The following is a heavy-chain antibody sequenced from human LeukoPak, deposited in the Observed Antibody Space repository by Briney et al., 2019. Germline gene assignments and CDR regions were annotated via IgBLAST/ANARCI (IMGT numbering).Heavy chain of an antibody. D-gene: IGHD4-23*01. CDR1: GFTFSSYS. V-gene: IGHV3-21*01. Sequence: GGSLRLSCAASGFTFSSYSMNWVRQAPGKGLEWVSSTSSSSSYIYYADSVKGRFTISRDNAKNSLYLQMNSLRAEDTAVYYCARGTTVVTAEYFQHWGQGTLVTVSS. CDR2: TSSSSSYI. CDR3: ARGTTVVTAEYFQH. J-gene: IGHJ1*01.